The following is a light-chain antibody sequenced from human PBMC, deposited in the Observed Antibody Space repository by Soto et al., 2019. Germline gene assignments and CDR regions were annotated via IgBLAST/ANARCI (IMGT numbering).Light chain of an antibody. Sequence: QSVLTQPPSVSGAPGQRVTISCTGSSSNIGAGYDVHWYQQLPGTAPKLLIYGNSNRPSGVPDRFSGSKSGTSASLAITGLQAEDEADYYCGAWDSSSSVVLFGGGTMLTVL. V-gene: IGLV1-40*01. CDR2: GNS. CDR3: GAWDSSSSVVL. J-gene: IGLJ2*01. CDR1: SSNIGAGYD.